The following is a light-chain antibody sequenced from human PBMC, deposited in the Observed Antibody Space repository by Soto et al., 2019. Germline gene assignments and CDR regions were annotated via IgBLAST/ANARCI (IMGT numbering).Light chain of an antibody. Sequence: EIVLTQSPVTLSLSPGQRATLSCRGSQTVGSQSLAWYQQQPRQAPPVXXHGASSRANGIPARFNGSGSATAFTFTISRLEPEDFAVYYCQQYGSSLPITFGQGTRLEIK. CDR2: GAS. J-gene: IGKJ5*01. V-gene: IGKV3-20*01. CDR3: QQYGSSLPIT. CDR1: QTVGSQS.